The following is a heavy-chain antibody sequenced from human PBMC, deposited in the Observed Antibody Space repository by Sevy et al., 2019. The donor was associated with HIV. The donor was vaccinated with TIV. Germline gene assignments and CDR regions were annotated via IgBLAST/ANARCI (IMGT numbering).Heavy chain of an antibody. Sequence: GGSLRLSCAASGFTFSSYGMHWVRQAPGKGLEWVAVIWYDGSNKYYADSVKGRFTISRDNSKNTLYLQMNSLRAEDTAVYYCAREYYYDSSGYSYYYYGMDVWGQGTTVTVSS. CDR2: IWYDGSNK. CDR3: AREYYYDSSGYSYYYYGMDV. D-gene: IGHD3-22*01. CDR1: GFTFSSYG. J-gene: IGHJ6*02. V-gene: IGHV3-33*01.